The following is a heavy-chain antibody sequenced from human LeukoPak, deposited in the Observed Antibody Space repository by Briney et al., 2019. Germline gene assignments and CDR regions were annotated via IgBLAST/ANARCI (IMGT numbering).Heavy chain of an antibody. D-gene: IGHD1-26*01. Sequence: SETLSLTCTVSGRSISSYYWSWIRQPAGKGLEWIGRIYTSGSTNYNASRKSRVSMSVDTSKNQFSLKLSPVTAADTAVFYCARENSGSYREFDYWGQGTLVTVSS. CDR3: ARENSGSYREFDY. CDR1: GRSISSYY. V-gene: IGHV4-4*07. CDR2: IYTSGST. J-gene: IGHJ4*02.